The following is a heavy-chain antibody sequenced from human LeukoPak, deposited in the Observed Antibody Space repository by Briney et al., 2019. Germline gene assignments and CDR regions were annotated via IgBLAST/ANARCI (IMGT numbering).Heavy chain of an antibody. CDR2: INPKTGGT. D-gene: IGHD2-15*01. J-gene: IGHJ4*02. V-gene: IGHV1-2*02. CDR3: ARRFCSGGSCIPDF. Sequence: ASVKVSCKASGYTFTSYGISWVRQAPEQGLEWMGWINPKTGGTIYAQRFQGRVTMTKDTSITTAYMELRSLRFDDTAVYYCARRFCSGGSCIPDFWDQGTLVTVSS. CDR1: GYTFTSYG.